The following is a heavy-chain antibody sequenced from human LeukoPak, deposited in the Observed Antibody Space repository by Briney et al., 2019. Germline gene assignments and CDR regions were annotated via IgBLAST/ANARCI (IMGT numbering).Heavy chain of an antibody. CDR1: GVTFSSYW. Sequence: PGGSLRLSCAASGVTFSSYWMSWVRQAPGKGLEWVANIKQDGSEKYYVDSVKGRFTISRDNAKNSLYLQMNSLRAEDTAVYYCARDRNIVVVPAVLFDYWGQGTLVTVSS. V-gene: IGHV3-7*01. CDR2: IKQDGSEK. D-gene: IGHD2-2*01. CDR3: ARDRNIVVVPAVLFDY. J-gene: IGHJ4*02.